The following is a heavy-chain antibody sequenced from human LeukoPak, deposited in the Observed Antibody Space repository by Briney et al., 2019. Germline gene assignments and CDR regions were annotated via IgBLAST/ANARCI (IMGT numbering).Heavy chain of an antibody. V-gene: IGHV3-21*01. Sequence: GGSLGLSCAASGFTFSTYTMNWVRQAPGKGLEWVSSISATSAYIYYADSVKGRFTISRDNAKTSLYLQMNSLRAEDTAVYYCARDNYFDYWGQGTRVTVSS. CDR1: GFTFSTYT. J-gene: IGHJ4*02. CDR2: ISATSAYI. CDR3: ARDNYFDY.